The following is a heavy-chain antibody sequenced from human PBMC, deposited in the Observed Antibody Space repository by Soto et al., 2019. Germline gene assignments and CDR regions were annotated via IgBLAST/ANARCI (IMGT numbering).Heavy chain of an antibody. Sequence: WETLSLTCTVSGGSISSSSYYWGWIRQSPGKGLEWIGSIHYSGNTYYNPSLKSRVTVSVDTSKNQFSLKLSSVTAADTAVYYCARRGRDGYPDYWGQGTLVTVSS. J-gene: IGHJ4*02. V-gene: IGHV4-39*01. CDR3: ARRGRDGYPDY. CDR1: GGSISSSSYY. CDR2: IHYSGNT. D-gene: IGHD5-12*01.